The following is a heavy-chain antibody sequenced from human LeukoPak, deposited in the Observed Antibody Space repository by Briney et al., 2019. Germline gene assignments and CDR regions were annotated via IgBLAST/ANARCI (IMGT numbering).Heavy chain of an antibody. V-gene: IGHV4-59*02. J-gene: IGHJ4*02. Sequence: SETLSLTCTVSGGSVSGYYWSWIRQPPGQGLEWMGEISLTGRTNYNPSLIGRVILSLDESRNQLSLTLTSVSAADTAMYYCTRESGPYCPFGYWGQGTLVVVPS. D-gene: IGHD1-26*01. CDR1: GGSVSGYY. CDR2: ISLTGRT. CDR3: TRESGPYCPFGY.